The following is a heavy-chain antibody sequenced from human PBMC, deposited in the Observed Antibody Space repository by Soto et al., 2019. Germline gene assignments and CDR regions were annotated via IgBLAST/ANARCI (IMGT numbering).Heavy chain of an antibody. CDR3: ARDPKDSGGCPPKGDY. CDR1: GLTVSNNY. Sequence: GGSLRLSCAVSGLTVSNNYFSWVRQAPGKGLEWVSVIYADGRTYYADSVKGRFTISRDISKNTVYLQMNSLRAEDTAVYYCARDPKDSGGCPPKGDYGGRGPRATAPS. D-gene: IGHD2-15*01. V-gene: IGHV3-66*01. J-gene: IGHJ4*02. CDR2: IYADGRT.